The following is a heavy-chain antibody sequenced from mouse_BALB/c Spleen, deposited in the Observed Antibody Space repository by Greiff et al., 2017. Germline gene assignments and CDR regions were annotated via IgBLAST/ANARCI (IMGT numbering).Heavy chain of an antibody. V-gene: IGHV1-14*01. CDR2: INPYNDGT. Sequence: VQLKQSGPELVKPGASVKMSCKASGYTFTSYVMHWVKQKPGQGLEWIGYINPYNDGTKYNEKFKGKATLTSDKSSSTAYMELSSLTSEDSAVYYCAIPPYYGSAWFAYWGQGTLVTVSA. CDR3: AIPPYYGSAWFAY. D-gene: IGHD1-2*01. J-gene: IGHJ3*01. CDR1: GYTFTSYV.